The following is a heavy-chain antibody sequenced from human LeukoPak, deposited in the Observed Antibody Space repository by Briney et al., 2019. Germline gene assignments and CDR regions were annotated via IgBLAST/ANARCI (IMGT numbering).Heavy chain of an antibody. J-gene: IGHJ4*02. CDR2: INPSGGST. CDR3: ARVVKQQLVHYYFDN. Sequence: ASVKVSRKASGYTLTSYYMHWVRQAPGQGLEWMGIINPSGGSTSYAQKFQGRVTMTRDTSTSTVYMELSSLRSEDTAVYYCARVVKQQLVHYYFDNWGQGTLVTVSS. D-gene: IGHD6-13*01. CDR1: GYTLTSYY. V-gene: IGHV1-46*03.